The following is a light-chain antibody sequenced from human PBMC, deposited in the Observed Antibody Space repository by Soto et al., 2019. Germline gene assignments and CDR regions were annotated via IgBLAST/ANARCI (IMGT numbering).Light chain of an antibody. CDR1: QGISSF. CDR2: DAS. CDR3: QQYHSYPAS. V-gene: IGKV1-16*01. J-gene: IGKJ1*01. Sequence: DIQMTQSPSSLSASVGDRVTITCRASQGISSFLAWFQQKPGKAPKSLIYDASTLQSGVSSRFTGSGSDTHFPLTISSLQPEELATYYCQQYHSYPASFGQGTKVEIK.